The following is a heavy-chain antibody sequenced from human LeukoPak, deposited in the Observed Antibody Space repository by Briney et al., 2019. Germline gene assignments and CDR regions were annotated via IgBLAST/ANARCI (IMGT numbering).Heavy chain of an antibody. Sequence: SETLSLTCSVSGDSISSGSYYWSWIRQPAGKGLEWIGRIYTTGSTNYNPSLKSRVTISVDTSENQLSLRLSSVTAADTAVYYCARGSLGREVSAFFKNWGQGILVTVSS. J-gene: IGHJ4*02. V-gene: IGHV4-61*02. D-gene: IGHD5/OR15-5a*01. CDR3: ARGSLGREVSAFFKN. CDR1: GDSISSGSYY. CDR2: IYTTGST.